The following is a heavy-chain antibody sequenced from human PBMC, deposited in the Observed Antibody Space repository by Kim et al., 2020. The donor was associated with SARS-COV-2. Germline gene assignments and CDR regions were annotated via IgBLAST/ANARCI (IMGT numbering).Heavy chain of an antibody. CDR1: GGSISSYY. V-gene: IGHV4-59*01. CDR2: IYYSGST. J-gene: IGHJ5*02. D-gene: IGHD3-3*01. CDR3: SSARGYYDFWSGYDNCFYP. Sequence: SETLSLTCTVSGGSISSYYWSWIRQPPGKGLEWIGYIYYSGSTNYNPSLKSRVTISVDTSKNQFYLKLGSVTAADTAVSYCSSARGYYDFWSGYDNCFYP.